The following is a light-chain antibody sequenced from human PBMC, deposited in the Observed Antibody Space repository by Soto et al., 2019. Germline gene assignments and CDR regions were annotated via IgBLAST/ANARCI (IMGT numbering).Light chain of an antibody. J-gene: IGKJ1*01. V-gene: IGKV1-5*02. CDR3: QQYNSYS. CDR1: QSISNW. CDR2: HAS. Sequence: DIQMTQSPSTLSAFVGDRVTIICRASQSISNWLAWYQQKPGKASKLLIYHASNLQSGVPSRFSGSGSGTEFTLTISSLQPDDFATYYCQQYNSYSFGQGTKVDIK.